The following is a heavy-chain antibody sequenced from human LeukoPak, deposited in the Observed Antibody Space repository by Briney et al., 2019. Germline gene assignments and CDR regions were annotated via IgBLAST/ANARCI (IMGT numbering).Heavy chain of an antibody. J-gene: IGHJ4*02. D-gene: IGHD2-2*01. CDR2: IRYDGSNK. CDR3: AKDRIRGYCSSTSCPPGDY. V-gene: IGHV3-30*02. Sequence: PGGSLRLSCAASGFTFSSYGMHWVRQAPGKGLEWVALIRYDGSNKYYADSVKGRFTISRDNSKNTLYLQMNSLRAEDTAVYYCAKDRIRGYCSSTSCPPGDYWGQGTLVTVSS. CDR1: GFTFSSYG.